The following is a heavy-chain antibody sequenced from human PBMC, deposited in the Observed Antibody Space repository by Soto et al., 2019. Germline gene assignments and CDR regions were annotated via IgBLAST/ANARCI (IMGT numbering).Heavy chain of an antibody. CDR3: AREDDTTGHYSWFDP. J-gene: IGHJ5*02. D-gene: IGHD3-9*01. V-gene: IGHV1-69*13. Sequence: CSVKVSCKPSGTTFDSFTFSWVRQAPGQGLEWMGGFVPMFGSASIAQRFQGRVRITADASTGTGFMELSDLRSEDSAIYYCAREDDTTGHYSWFDPWGPGTLVTVSS. CDR1: GTTFDSFT. CDR2: FVPMFGSA.